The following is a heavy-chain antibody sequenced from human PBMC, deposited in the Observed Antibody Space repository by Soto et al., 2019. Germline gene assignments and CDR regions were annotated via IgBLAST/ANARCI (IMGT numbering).Heavy chain of an antibody. Sequence: GGSLRLCCAASGFTFSSYGMHWVRQAPGKGLEWVAVISYDGSNKYYADSVKGRFTISRDNSKNTLYLQMNSLRAEDTAVYYCAKPTPGPFLEWLPYGMDVWGQGTTVTVSS. CDR1: GFTFSSYG. J-gene: IGHJ6*02. V-gene: IGHV3-30*18. CDR2: ISYDGSNK. CDR3: AKPTPGPFLEWLPYGMDV. D-gene: IGHD3-3*01.